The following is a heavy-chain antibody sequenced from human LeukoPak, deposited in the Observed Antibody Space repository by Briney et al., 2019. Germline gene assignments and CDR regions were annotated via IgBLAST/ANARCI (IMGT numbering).Heavy chain of an antibody. D-gene: IGHD4-17*01. CDR2: INPNSGGT. J-gene: IGHJ4*02. CDR1: GYTFTGYY. CDR3: AREWGSTVTTGVTDY. Sequence: ASVKVSCKASGYTFTGYYMHWVRQAPGQGLEWMGWINPNSGGTNYAQKFQGRVTMTRDTSISTAYMELSRLRSDDTAVYYCAREWGSTVTTGVTDYWGQGILVTVSS. V-gene: IGHV1-2*02.